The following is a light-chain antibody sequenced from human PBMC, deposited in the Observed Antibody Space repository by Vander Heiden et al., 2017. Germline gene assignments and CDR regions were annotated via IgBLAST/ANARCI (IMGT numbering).Light chain of an antibody. CDR1: QSLLHSNGYNY. J-gene: IGKJ4*01. Sequence: MMTPSPLSLPVTPGEPASISCRSSQSLLHSNGYNYLDWYLQKQGQSPQPLIYLGSNRASGVPDRFSGSRSGTDFTLKISTVEAEDGGVYYCRQALQTPITFGGGTKVEIK. CDR2: LGS. V-gene: IGKV2-28*01. CDR3: RQALQTPIT.